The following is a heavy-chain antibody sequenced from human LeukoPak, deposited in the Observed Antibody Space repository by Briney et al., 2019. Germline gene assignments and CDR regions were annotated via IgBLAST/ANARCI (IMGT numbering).Heavy chain of an antibody. D-gene: IGHD2-8*01. Sequence: GRSLRLSCAASGFVFSSYAISWVRQAAGNGLEWVSTFSVSGGSTYYAASVKGRFTISIDKSKKTVYLQMNSLRDEDTVVYYCAKDRSCINDLCHGDFDYWGQGTLVTVSS. CDR2: FSVSGGST. V-gene: IGHV3-23*01. CDR3: AKDRSCINDLCHGDFDY. J-gene: IGHJ4*02. CDR1: GFVFSSYA.